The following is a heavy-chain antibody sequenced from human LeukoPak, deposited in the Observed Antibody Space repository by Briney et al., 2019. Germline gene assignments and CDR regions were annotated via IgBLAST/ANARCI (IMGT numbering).Heavy chain of an antibody. Sequence: PSETLSLTCTVSGGSISSYYWSWIRQPPGKGPEWIGYIYYSGSTNYNPSLKSRVTISVDTSKNQFSLKLSSVTAADTAVYYCASYHARYQRGPFDYWGQGTLVTVSS. CDR3: ASYHARYQRGPFDY. J-gene: IGHJ4*02. V-gene: IGHV4-59*01. CDR1: GGSISSYY. D-gene: IGHD3-9*01. CDR2: IYYSGST.